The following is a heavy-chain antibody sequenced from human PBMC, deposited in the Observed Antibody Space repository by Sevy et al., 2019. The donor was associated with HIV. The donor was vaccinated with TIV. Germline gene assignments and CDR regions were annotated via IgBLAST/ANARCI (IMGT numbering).Heavy chain of an antibody. CDR3: AGGVGELFSGAFDI. Sequence: GGSLRLSCAASGFTFDDYGMSWVRQAPGKGLEWVSGINWNGGSTGYADSVKGRFTISRDNAKNSLYLQMNSLRAEDTALYYCAGGVGELFSGAFDIWGQGTMVTVSS. V-gene: IGHV3-20*04. D-gene: IGHD3-10*01. CDR2: INWNGGST. J-gene: IGHJ3*02. CDR1: GFTFDDYG.